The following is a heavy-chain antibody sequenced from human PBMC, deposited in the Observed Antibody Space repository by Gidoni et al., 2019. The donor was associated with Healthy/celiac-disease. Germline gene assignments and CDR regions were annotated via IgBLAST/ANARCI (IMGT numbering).Heavy chain of an antibody. CDR1: GFTFSSYA. CDR2: ISYDGSNK. Sequence: QVQLVESGGGVVQPGRSLRLSCAASGFTFSSYALHWVRQAPGKGLEWVAVISYDGSNKYYADSVKGRFTISRDNSKNTLYLQMNSLRAEDTAVYYCARVDSGYDHTLYYYYGMDVWGQGTTVTVSS. J-gene: IGHJ6*02. V-gene: IGHV3-30-3*01. CDR3: ARVDSGYDHTLYYYYGMDV. D-gene: IGHD5-12*01.